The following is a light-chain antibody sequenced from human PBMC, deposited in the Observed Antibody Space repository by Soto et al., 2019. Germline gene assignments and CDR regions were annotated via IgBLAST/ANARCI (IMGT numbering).Light chain of an antibody. CDR1: RSISDSY. V-gene: IGKV3-20*01. J-gene: IGKJ3*01. Sequence: ILTQSPATLSLSPGERATLACRASRSISDSYLFWYQQKPGQAPRLLIYGTSIRATGVSDRFSGSGSGTDFTLTISRLEPEDIAVYYCQHYGSSPLFTFGHGTKVDI. CDR2: GTS. CDR3: QHYGSSPLFT.